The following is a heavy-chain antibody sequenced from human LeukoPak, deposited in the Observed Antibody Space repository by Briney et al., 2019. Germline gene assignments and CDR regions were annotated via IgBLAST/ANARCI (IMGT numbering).Heavy chain of an antibody. V-gene: IGHV1-8*03. CDR3: ARGRGRGITIFGVVTHGGYYYYYMDV. CDR2: MNPNSGNT. Sequence: GASVKVSCKASGYTFTSYDINWVRQATGQGLEWMGWMNPNSGNTGYAQKFQGRVTITRNTSISTAYMELSSLRSEDTAVYYCARGRGRGITIFGVVTHGGYYYYYMDVWGKGTTVTISS. CDR1: GYTFTSYD. J-gene: IGHJ6*03. D-gene: IGHD3-3*01.